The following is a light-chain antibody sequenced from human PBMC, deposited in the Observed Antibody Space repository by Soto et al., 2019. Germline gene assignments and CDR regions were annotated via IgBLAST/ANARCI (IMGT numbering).Light chain of an antibody. CDR3: QQGFDTPIT. V-gene: IGKV1-39*01. J-gene: IGKJ5*01. Sequence: DIEMIQSPSSLSASVGDRVTITCRASHNIITYLNWYQQKPGQAPKFLIYAASSLQSGVPSRFSGRGSGTEFTLTITSLRREDFATYFCQQGFDTPITFGQGTRLEIK. CDR2: AAS. CDR1: HNIITY.